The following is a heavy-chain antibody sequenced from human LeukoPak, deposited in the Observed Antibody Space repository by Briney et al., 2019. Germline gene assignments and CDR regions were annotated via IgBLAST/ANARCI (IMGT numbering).Heavy chain of an antibody. CDR2: IIPIFGTA. V-gene: IGHV1-69*06. D-gene: IGHD3-10*01. J-gene: IGHJ5*02. Sequence: ASVKVSCKASGGTFSSYAISWVRQAPGQVLEWMGGIIPIFGTANYAQKFQGRVTITADKSTSTAYMELSSLRSEDTAVYYCARDYNYGSGSYYEENWFDPWGQGTLVTVSS. CDR1: GGTFSSYA. CDR3: ARDYNYGSGSYYEENWFDP.